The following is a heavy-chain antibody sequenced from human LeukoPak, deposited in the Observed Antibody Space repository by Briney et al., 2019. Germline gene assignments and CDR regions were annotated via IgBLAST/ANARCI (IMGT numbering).Heavy chain of an antibody. V-gene: IGHV4-59*01. CDR3: ARAGRFLEWLLVMDV. CDR1: GGSISSYY. J-gene: IGHJ6*03. CDR2: IYYSGST. Sequence: PSETLSLTCTVSGGSISSYYWSWIRQPPGKGLEWIGYIYYSGSTNYNPSLKSRVTISVDTSKNQFSLKLSSVTAADTAVYYCARAGRFLEWLLVMDVWGKGTTVTVSS. D-gene: IGHD3-3*01.